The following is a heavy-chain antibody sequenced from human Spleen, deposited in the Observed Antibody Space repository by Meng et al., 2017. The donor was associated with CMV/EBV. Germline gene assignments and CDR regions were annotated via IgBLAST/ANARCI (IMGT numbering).Heavy chain of an antibody. D-gene: IGHD3-10*02. CDR1: GFTFDDYA. V-gene: IGHV3-9*01. J-gene: IGHJ4*02. CDR2: ISWNSGSI. Sequence: LSLTCAASGFTFDDYAMHWVRQAPGKGLEWVSGISWNSGSIGYADSVKGRFTISRDSAKNSLYLQMNSLRAEDTAFYYCARRSNMSYFYDYWGQGTLVTVSS. CDR3: ARRSNMSYFYDY.